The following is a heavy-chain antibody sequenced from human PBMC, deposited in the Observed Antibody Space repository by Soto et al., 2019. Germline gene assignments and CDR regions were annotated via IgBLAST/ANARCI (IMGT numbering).Heavy chain of an antibody. CDR2: ISYDGSTK. V-gene: IGHV3-30*18. CDR3: AKDRFGYSSTWFYFDY. D-gene: IGHD6-13*01. CDR1: GFTFSNYG. J-gene: IGHJ4*02. Sequence: GSLRLSCAASGFTFSNYGMHWVRQAPGKGLEWVAVISYDGSTKYYADSVKGRFTISRDNSKNTLYLQMNSLRAEDTAVYYCAKDRFGYSSTWFYFDYWGQGTLVTVSS.